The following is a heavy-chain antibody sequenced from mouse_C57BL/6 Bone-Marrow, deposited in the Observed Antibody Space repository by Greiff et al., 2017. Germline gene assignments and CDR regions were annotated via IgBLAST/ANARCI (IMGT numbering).Heavy chain of an antibody. CDR3: ERRGGYYGSRAWFAY. D-gene: IGHD1-1*01. CDR2: IYPGSGST. J-gene: IGHJ3*01. CDR1: GYTFTSYW. Sequence: QVQLQQPGAELVKPGASVKMSCKASGYTFTSYWITWVKQRPGQGLEWIGDIYPGSGSTNYNEKFKSKATLTVDTSSSTAYMQLSSLTSEDSAVSYGERRGGYYGSRAWFAYWGQGTLVTVSA. V-gene: IGHV1-55*01.